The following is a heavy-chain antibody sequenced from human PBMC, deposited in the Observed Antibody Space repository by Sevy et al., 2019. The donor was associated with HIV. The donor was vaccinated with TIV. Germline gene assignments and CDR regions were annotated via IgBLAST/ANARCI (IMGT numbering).Heavy chain of an antibody. D-gene: IGHD3-22*01. CDR3: ARVEMDNYDSSGFSDY. CDR1: GYTFTSYG. Sequence: ASVKVSCKASGYTFTSYGISWVRQAPGQGLEWMGWISAYNGNTNYAQKLQGRVTMTTDTSTSTAYMELRSLRSDDTAVYYCARVEMDNYDSSGFSDYWGQGTLVTVSS. J-gene: IGHJ4*02. CDR2: ISAYNGNT. V-gene: IGHV1-18*01.